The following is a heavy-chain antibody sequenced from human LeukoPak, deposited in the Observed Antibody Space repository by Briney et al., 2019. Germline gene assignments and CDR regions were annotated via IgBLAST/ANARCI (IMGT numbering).Heavy chain of an antibody. CDR1: GGSFSGYY. Sequence: SETLSLTCAVYGGSFSGYYWSWIRQPPGKGLEWIGEINHSGSTNYNPSLKSRVTISVDTSKNQFSLKLSSVTAADTAVYYCARVGRYLDWLFDYWGQGTLVTVSS. D-gene: IGHD3-9*01. CDR3: ARVGRYLDWLFDY. CDR2: INHSGST. V-gene: IGHV4-34*01. J-gene: IGHJ4*02.